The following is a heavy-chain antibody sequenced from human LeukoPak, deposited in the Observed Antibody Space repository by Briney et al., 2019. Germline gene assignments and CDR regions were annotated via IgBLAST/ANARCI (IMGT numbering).Heavy chain of an antibody. J-gene: IGHJ6*03. CDR2: INHSGST. V-gene: IGHV4-34*01. CDR3: ARRKAGSSTSWKLSASHYYYYMDV. CDR1: VGSLSGYL. D-gene: IGHD2-2*01. Sequence: SEALSLTCAVYVGSLSGYLWRWIRPPPGKGREWVGQINHSGSTTYNSSLKSRVTISVDTSKNQFSLKLSSVTAADTAVYYCARRKAGSSTSWKLSASHYYYYMDVWGKGTTVTVSS.